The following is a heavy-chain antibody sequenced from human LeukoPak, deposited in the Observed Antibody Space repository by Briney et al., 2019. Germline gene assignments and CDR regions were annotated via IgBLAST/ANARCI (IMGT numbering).Heavy chain of an antibody. V-gene: IGHV1-18*01. CDR1: GYTFSSYG. J-gene: IGHJ3*02. CDR3: ARPTASYDTLDI. CDR2: ISTSNSLT. Sequence: GASVKVSCKASGYTFSSYGISWVRQAPGQGLEWVGWISTSNSLTRYPEKFQDRVTLTTDASTSTAYMELSSLRSDDAAVYYCARPTASYDTLDIWGQGPRVTVSS. D-gene: IGHD1-26*01.